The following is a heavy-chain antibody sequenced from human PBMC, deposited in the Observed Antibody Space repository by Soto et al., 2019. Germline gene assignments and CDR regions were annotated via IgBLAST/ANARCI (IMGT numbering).Heavy chain of an antibody. J-gene: IGHJ3*01. CDR1: GFTFSYYW. Sequence: EVPLVESEGGLVQPGGSLRLSCAASGFTFSYYWMHWVRQAPGQGLVWVSRIHSDGSSTTYADSVKGRFTTSRDNAKTTLYLQMNSLRAPDTAVYYFTRGDRAAFDLWRQGTMVTFSS. V-gene: IGHV3-74*01. D-gene: IGHD2-21*02. CDR2: IHSDGSST. CDR3: TRGDRAAFDL.